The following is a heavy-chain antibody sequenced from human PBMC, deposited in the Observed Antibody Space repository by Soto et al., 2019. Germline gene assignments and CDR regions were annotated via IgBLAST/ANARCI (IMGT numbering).Heavy chain of an antibody. Sequence: CAVSGDSISRGGYSWTWIRQPPGKALEWIGNIYDSGSTSYNPSLKSRVTMSVDTSKNQFSLRLTSVTAADTAVYFCARGSSSYYDYGMDVWGQGTTVTVSS. CDR2: IYDSGST. D-gene: IGHD6-6*01. V-gene: IGHV4-30-2*01. J-gene: IGHJ6*02. CDR3: ARGSSSYYDYGMDV. CDR1: GDSISRGGYS.